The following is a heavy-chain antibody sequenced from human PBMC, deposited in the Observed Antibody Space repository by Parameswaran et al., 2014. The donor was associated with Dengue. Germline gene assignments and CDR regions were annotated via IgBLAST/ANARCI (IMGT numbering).Heavy chain of an antibody. CDR2: IKQDGSEK. CDR3: ARVVRNMVRGVFDY. V-gene: IGHV3-7*01. J-gene: IGHJ4*02. Sequence: RWIRQPPGKGLEWVANIKQDGSEKYYVDSVKGRFTISRDNAKNSLYLQMNSLRAEDTAVYYCARVVRNMVRGVFDYWGQGTLVTVSS. D-gene: IGHD3-10*01.